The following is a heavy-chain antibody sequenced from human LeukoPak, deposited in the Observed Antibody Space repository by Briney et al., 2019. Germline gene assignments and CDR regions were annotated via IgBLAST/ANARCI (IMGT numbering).Heavy chain of an antibody. CDR2: ISYDGGDP. D-gene: IGHD1-7*01. CDR1: GFTFSSYW. V-gene: IGHV3-74*01. J-gene: IGHJ6*02. CDR3: TTDEDWNYARKDV. Sequence: GGSLRLSCAASGFTFSSYWMHWVRQAPGKGLVWVSRISYDGGDPSYADSVKGRFTISRDNAKNTLYLQMNSLKIEDTAVYYCTTDEDWNYARKDVRGQGATVIVSS.